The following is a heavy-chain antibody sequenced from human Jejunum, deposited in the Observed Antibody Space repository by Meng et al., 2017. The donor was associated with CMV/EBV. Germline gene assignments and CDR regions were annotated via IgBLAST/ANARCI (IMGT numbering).Heavy chain of an antibody. Sequence: GSISSISDYWSWLRQPPGKGLEWIGSIYYNGSTYYNPSLKSRVIISVDTSKNQFSLKLTSVTAADTAVYYCARESLRDGYKTVDSWGQGTLVTVSS. CDR2: IYYNGST. CDR3: ARESLRDGYKTVDS. CDR1: GSISSISDY. J-gene: IGHJ4*02. V-gene: IGHV4-39*07. D-gene: IGHD5-24*01.